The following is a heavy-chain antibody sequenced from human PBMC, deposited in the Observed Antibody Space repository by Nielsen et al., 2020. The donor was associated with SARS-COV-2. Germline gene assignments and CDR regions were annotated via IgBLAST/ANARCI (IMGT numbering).Heavy chain of an antibody. CDR3: ARSTSTSYPFDP. J-gene: IGHJ5*02. Sequence: SETLSLTCTVSGGSINSYYWNWIRQPPGKGLEWIGYIYSSGRTNDNPSLKSRVTKSVDTSKNQFSLKLSSVTAADTAVYYCARSTSTSYPFDPWGQGTLVTVSS. CDR1: GGSINSYY. D-gene: IGHD2-2*01. CDR2: IYSSGRT. V-gene: IGHV4-59*01.